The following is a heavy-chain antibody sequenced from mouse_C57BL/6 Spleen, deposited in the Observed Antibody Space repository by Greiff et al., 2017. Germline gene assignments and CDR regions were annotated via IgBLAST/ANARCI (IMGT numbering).Heavy chain of an antibody. V-gene: IGHV1-55*01. CDR3: ARGITTVVAHYFDY. CDR1: GYTFTSYW. D-gene: IGHD1-1*01. CDR2: IYPGSGST. Sequence: QVQLQQPGAELVKPGASVKMSCKASGYTFTSYWITWVKQRPGQGLEWIGDIYPGSGSTKYNEKFKSKATLTVDTSSSTAYMQLSSLTSESSAVYDCARGITTVVAHYFDYWGQGTTLTVSS. J-gene: IGHJ2*01.